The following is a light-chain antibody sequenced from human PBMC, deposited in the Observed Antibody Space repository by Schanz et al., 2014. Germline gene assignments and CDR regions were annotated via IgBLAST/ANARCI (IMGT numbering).Light chain of an antibody. CDR2: EVT. CDR3: SSYAGSNNVV. Sequence: QSALTQPPSASGSPGQSVTISCTGTSSDVGGYNSVSWYQQHPGKAPKLMIYEVTKRPSGVPDRFSGSKSGNTASLTVSGLQAEDGADYYCSSYAGSNNVVFGGGTKLTVL. CDR1: SSDVGGYNS. V-gene: IGLV2-8*01. J-gene: IGLJ2*01.